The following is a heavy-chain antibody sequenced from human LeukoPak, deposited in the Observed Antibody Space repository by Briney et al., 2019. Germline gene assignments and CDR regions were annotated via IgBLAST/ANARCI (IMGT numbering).Heavy chain of an antibody. CDR1: GYTFTSYG. CDR2: IIPILGIA. D-gene: IGHD2-2*01. J-gene: IGHJ6*03. Sequence: GASVKVSCKASGYTFTSYGISWVRQAPGQGLEWMGRIIPILGIANYAQKFQGRVTITADKSTSTAYMELSSLRSEDTAVYYCASTIVVVPAAMDYYYYYMDVWGKGTTVTVSS. V-gene: IGHV1-69*04. CDR3: ASTIVVVPAAMDYYYYYMDV.